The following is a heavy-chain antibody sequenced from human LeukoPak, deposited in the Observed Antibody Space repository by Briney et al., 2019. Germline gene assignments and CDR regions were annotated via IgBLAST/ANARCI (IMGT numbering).Heavy chain of an antibody. CDR3: ARDRYSSGWYGSGAFDI. D-gene: IGHD6-19*01. J-gene: IGHJ3*02. CDR1: GGSISSYY. CDR2: IYYSGSA. Sequence: SETLSLTCTVSGGSISSYYWSWIRQPPGKGLEWIGYIYYSGSANYNPSLKSRVTISVDTSKNQFSRQLSAVTAADTAVYYCARDRYSSGWYGSGAFDIRGQGTMVTVSS. V-gene: IGHV4-59*01.